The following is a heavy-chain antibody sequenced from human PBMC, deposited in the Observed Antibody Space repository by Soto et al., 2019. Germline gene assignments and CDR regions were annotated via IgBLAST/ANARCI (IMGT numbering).Heavy chain of an antibody. CDR3: ARGRRGYSYGYNWFDP. D-gene: IGHD5-18*01. CDR1: GGSFSGYY. CDR2: INHSGST. J-gene: IGHJ5*02. Sequence: TSETLSLTCAVYGGSFSGYYWSWIRQPPGKGLEWIGEINHSGSTNYNPSLKSRVTISVDTSKNQFSLKLSSVTAADTAVCYCARGRRGYSYGYNWFDPWGQGTLVTVSS. V-gene: IGHV4-34*01.